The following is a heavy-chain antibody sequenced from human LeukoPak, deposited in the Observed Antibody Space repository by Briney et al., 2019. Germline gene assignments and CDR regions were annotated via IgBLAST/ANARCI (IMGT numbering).Heavy chain of an antibody. J-gene: IGHJ4*02. D-gene: IGHD3-22*01. CDR2: FDPEDGET. Sequence: ASVKVPCKVSGYTLTELSMHWVRQAPGKGLEWMGGFDPEDGETIYAQKFQGRVTMTEDTSTDTAYMELSSLRSEDTAVYYCATGGYYDSSGYPFDYWGQGTLVTVSS. CDR3: ATGGYYDSSGYPFDY. V-gene: IGHV1-24*01. CDR1: GYTLTELS.